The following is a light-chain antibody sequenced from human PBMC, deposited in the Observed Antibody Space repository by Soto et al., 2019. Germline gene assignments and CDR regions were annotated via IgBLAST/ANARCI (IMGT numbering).Light chain of an antibody. V-gene: IGKV1-5*03. Sequence: DIQMTHSPSTLSASVGDRVTITSRASQSIGSWLAWYQQKPGKAPKLLIYEASRLGSGVPSRFSGSGSATDFTLTISTLQPDDFATYYCQQYNSYSTFGQGTKVDI. CDR2: EAS. CDR3: QQYNSYST. CDR1: QSIGSW. J-gene: IGKJ1*01.